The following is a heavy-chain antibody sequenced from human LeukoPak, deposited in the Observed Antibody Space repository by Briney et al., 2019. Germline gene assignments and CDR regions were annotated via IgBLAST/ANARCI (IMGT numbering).Heavy chain of an antibody. CDR3: AKDNYGSSVY. J-gene: IGHJ4*02. V-gene: IGHV3-23*01. CDR2: ISGSGGSA. CDR1: GFTFSSYG. Sequence: GGTLRLSCAASGFTFSSYGMSWVRQAPGKGLEWVSGISGSGGSAYYADSVKGRFTISRDNSKNMLYLQMNSLRAEDTAVYYCAKDNYGSSVYWGQGTLVTVSS. D-gene: IGHD3-10*01.